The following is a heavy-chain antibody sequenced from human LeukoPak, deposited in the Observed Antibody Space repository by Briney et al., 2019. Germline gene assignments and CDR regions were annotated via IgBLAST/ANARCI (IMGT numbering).Heavy chain of an antibody. CDR1: GFSVSYKY. CDR3: ATNGPGIAVAGYVDY. CDR2: ISSGGRT. V-gene: IGHV3-66*02. Sequence: AGGSLRLSCAASGFSVSYKYMSWAHLAPGKGLEWVSFISSGGRTYYVDSVKGRFTISRDNSKNTLYLQMNSLRAEDTAVYYCATNGPGIAVAGYVDYWGQGTLVTVSS. J-gene: IGHJ4*02. D-gene: IGHD6-19*01.